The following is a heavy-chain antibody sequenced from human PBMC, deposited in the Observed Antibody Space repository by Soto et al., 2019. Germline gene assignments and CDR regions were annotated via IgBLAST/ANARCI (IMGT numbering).Heavy chain of an antibody. V-gene: IGHV3-23*01. CDR1: GCSFNSYA. CDR3: AQVSIEYSAAVDH. D-gene: IGHD5-12*01. Sequence: EVQLLESGGGLVQPGGSMRLACAASGCSFNSYAMVWVRQAPGKGLEWVSVISARGGSSYFADSVKGRFTISRANSKNVLALEMNYLRAEYTATDFCAQVSIEYSAAVDHWGHGTLVLVSS. CDR2: ISARGGSS. J-gene: IGHJ4*01.